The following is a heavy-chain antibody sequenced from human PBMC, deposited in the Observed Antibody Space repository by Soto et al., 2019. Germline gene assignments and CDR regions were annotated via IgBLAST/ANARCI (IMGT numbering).Heavy chain of an antibody. CDR3: ARGVADTGFDL. J-gene: IGHJ4*02. CDR2: TYYRSNRRR. Sequence: SQTLSLTCAFSGDSVSSNTAVWNWIRSSPSRGLEWLGRTYYRSNRRRDYAVSVQRRITVNPDTSKNHFSLHLHSVTPDDTAVYFGARGVADTGFDLWGQGTLVTVSS. D-gene: IGHD6-19*01. V-gene: IGHV6-1*01. CDR1: GDSVSSNTAV.